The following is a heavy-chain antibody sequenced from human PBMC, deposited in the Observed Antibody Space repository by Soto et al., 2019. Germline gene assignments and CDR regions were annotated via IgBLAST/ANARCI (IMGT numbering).Heavy chain of an antibody. J-gene: IGHJ6*02. CDR1: GGSISSYY. V-gene: IGHV4-59*01. CDR2: IYYSGST. D-gene: IGHD3-16*02. CDR3: ARVSSLRNYYYAMDV. Sequence: SETLSLTCTVSGGSISSYYWSWIRQPPGKGLEWIGYIYYSGSTNYNPSLKSRVTISVDTSKNQFSLKLSSVTAADTAVYYCARVSSLRNYYYAMDVWGQGTTVTVSS.